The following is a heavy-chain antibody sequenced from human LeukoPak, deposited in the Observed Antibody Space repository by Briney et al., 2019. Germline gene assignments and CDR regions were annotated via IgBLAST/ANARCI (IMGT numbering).Heavy chain of an antibody. CDR1: GGSFSGYY. V-gene: IGHV4-34*01. D-gene: IGHD3-22*01. J-gene: IGHJ4*02. CDR2: INHSGST. Sequence: SLETLSLTCAVYGGSFSGYYWSWIRQPPGKGLEWIGEINHSGSTNYNPSLKSRVTISVDTPKNQFSLKLSSVTAADTAVYYCAGGDYDSSGQFDYWGQGTLVTVSS. CDR3: AGGDYDSSGQFDY.